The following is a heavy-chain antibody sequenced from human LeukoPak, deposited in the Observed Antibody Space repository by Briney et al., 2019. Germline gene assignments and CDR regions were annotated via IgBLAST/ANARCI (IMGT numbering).Heavy chain of an antibody. D-gene: IGHD4-17*01. Sequence: SETLSLTCTVSGYSISSGYYWGWIRQPPGKGLEWIGSIYHSGSTYYNPSLKSRVTISVDTSKNQFSLKLSSVTAADTAVYYCARTGDYIPRDFDYWGQGTLVTVSS. CDR1: GYSISSGYY. V-gene: IGHV4-38-2*02. J-gene: IGHJ4*02. CDR2: IYHSGST. CDR3: ARTGDYIPRDFDY.